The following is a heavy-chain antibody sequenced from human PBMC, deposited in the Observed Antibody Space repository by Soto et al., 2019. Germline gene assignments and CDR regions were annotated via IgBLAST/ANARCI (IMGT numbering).Heavy chain of an antibody. CDR1: GLTFKSYA. Sequence: EVQVLESGGGLVQPGGSLRLSCAVSGLTFKSYAMSWVRQAPGKGLEWVSTISDSGGSTSYADSVKGRLTISRDNSKNTLYLQMDSLRVEDTAVYYCVKRDLAYWGQGTLVTVSS. CDR2: ISDSGGST. CDR3: VKRDLAY. J-gene: IGHJ4*02. V-gene: IGHV3-23*01.